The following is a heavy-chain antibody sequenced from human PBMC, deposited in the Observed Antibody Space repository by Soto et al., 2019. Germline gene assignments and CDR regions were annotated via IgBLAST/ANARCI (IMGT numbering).Heavy chain of an antibody. CDR3: ARVGSPGYCSGGYCPPPDY. CDR1: GFTFSDST. CDR2: ISSSSTYT. J-gene: IGHJ4*02. D-gene: IGHD2-15*01. Sequence: ESGGGLVKPGGSLRLSCAASGFTFSDSTMNWVRQAPGQGLEWVSSISSSSTYTYYAASVKGRFTISRDNAKNSLYLQMNSLRAEDTALYYCARVGSPGYCSGGYCPPPDYWGQGTLVTVSS. V-gene: IGHV3-21*01.